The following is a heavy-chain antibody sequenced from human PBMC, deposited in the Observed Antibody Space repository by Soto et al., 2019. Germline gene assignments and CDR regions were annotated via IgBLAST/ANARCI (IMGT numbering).Heavy chain of an antibody. CDR2: INAGNGNT. CDR3: ARVAYVAVAELFWFDP. CDR1: GYTFTSYA. D-gene: IGHD6-19*01. V-gene: IGHV1-3*05. J-gene: IGHJ5*02. Sequence: QVQLVQSGAEEKKPGASVKVSCKASGYTFTSYAMHWVRQAPGQRLEWRGWINAGNGNTKYSQKFQGRVTITRDTSASTAYMELSSLRSEDTAVYYCARVAYVAVAELFWFDPWGQGTLVTVSS.